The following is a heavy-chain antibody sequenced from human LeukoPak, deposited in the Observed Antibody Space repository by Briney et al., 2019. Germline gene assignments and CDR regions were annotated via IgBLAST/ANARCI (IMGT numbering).Heavy chain of an antibody. CDR2: IYYTGST. D-gene: IGHD3-10*01. Sequence: SETLSLTCTVSGGSISSSYYSWGWIRQPPGKGLEWIGSIYYTGSTYYNPSLMSRVTISLDTSKNQFSLNLNSVTAADTAVYYCARGGDRSFDYWGQGTLVTVSS. V-gene: IGHV4-39*07. CDR1: GGSISSSYYS. J-gene: IGHJ4*02. CDR3: ARGGDRSFDY.